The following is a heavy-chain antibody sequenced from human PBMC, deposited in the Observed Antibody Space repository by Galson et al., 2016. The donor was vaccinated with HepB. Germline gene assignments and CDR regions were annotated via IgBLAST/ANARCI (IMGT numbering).Heavy chain of an antibody. V-gene: IGHV4-59*01. D-gene: IGHD2-2*01. CDR3: ARGEYQLLYTWFDS. J-gene: IGHJ5*01. Sequence: SETLSLTCTVSGGSISSYYWSWIRQPPGKGLEWIGYIYYSGSTNYNPSLKSRVTVSVDTSKNQISLKLSSVTAADTAVYYCARGEYQLLYTWFDSWGQGILVTVSS. CDR2: IYYSGST. CDR1: GGSISSYY.